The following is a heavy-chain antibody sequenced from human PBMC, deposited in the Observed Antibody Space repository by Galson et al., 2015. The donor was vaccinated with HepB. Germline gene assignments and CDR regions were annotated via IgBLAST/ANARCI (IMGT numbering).Heavy chain of an antibody. D-gene: IGHD6-25*01. V-gene: IGHV3-23*01. J-gene: IGHJ4*02. CDR3: ARILVAGGTDY. CDR1: GFTFSSSP. CDR2: ITSYGSDT. Sequence: SLRLSCAASGFTFSSSPMTWVRQAPGKGLEWVSSITSYGSDTYYADSVEGRITISRDNSKNTLFLQMTSLRAEDTALYYCARILVAGGTDYWGQGTLVTVSS.